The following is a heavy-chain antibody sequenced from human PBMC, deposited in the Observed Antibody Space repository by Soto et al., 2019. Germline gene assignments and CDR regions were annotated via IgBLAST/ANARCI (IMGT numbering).Heavy chain of an antibody. D-gene: IGHD4-17*01. J-gene: IGHJ4*02. CDR3: AKALSRYGDYFDY. CDR1: GFTFSSYA. V-gene: IGHV3-23*01. Sequence: GGALRLSCADSGFTFSSYAMSWVRQSPGKGLEWVSAISGSGGSTYYADSVKGRFTISRDNSKNTLYLQMNSLRAEDTAVYYCAKALSRYGDYFDYWGQGTLVTVSS. CDR2: ISGSGGST.